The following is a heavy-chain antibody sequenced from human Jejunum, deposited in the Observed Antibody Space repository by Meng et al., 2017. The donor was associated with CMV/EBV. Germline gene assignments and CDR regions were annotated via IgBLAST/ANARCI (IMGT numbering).Heavy chain of an antibody. CDR1: GFTVRSNY. CDR3: ARDEYGSGSCLDY. V-gene: IGHV3-66*02. Sequence: SGFTVRSNYMSWVRQAPGEGLGWVSIIYGGGTTYYADPVKGRFTISRDNSNNILYLQMNSLTPEDTAVYFCARDEYGSGSCLDYWGQGTLVTVSS. CDR2: IYGGGTT. J-gene: IGHJ4*02. D-gene: IGHD3-10*01.